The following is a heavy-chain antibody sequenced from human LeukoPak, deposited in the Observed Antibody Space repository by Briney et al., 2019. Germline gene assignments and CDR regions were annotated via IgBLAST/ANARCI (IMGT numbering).Heavy chain of an antibody. CDR1: GGSISNYY. CDR2: IYYSGST. Sequence: SETLSPTCTVSGGSISNYYWGWIRQPPGKGLEWIGSIYYSGSTYYNPSLKSRVTISVDTSKNQFSLKLSSVTAADTAVYYCARVGYCSGGSCYSGWFDPWGQGTLVTVSS. D-gene: IGHD2-15*01. V-gene: IGHV4-39*07. CDR3: ARVGYCSGGSCYSGWFDP. J-gene: IGHJ5*02.